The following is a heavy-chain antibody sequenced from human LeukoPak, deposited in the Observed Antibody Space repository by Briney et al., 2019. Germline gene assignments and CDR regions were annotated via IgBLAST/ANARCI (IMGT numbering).Heavy chain of an antibody. Sequence: AGGSLRLSCAASRFTFSNYAMSWVRQTPGKGLEWVSAISGSGNSAYYADSVKGRFTISRDTSKNTLFLQIDSLRAEDTAVYYCAKASGSTGYYYFDSWGQGTLVTVSS. CDR1: RFTFSNYA. V-gene: IGHV3-23*01. CDR2: ISGSGNSA. CDR3: AKASGSTGYYYFDS. D-gene: IGHD3-22*01. J-gene: IGHJ4*02.